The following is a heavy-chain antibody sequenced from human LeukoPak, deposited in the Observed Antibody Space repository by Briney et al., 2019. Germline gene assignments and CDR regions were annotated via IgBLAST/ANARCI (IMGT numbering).Heavy chain of an antibody. V-gene: IGHV5-51*01. Sequence: GEFLKISCKGSGYRFTSYWIGWVRQTPGKGLEWMGIIYPGDSDTRYSPSFQGQVTISADKSISTAYLQWSSLKASDTAMYYCAREGYCSSTSCSDPGDYGMDVWGQGTTVTVSS. CDR3: AREGYCSSTSCSDPGDYGMDV. D-gene: IGHD2-2*01. J-gene: IGHJ6*02. CDR2: IYPGDSDT. CDR1: GYRFTSYW.